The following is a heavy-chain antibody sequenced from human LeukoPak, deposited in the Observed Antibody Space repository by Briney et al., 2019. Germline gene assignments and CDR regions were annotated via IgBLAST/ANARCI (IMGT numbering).Heavy chain of an antibody. V-gene: IGHV1-2*02. D-gene: IGHD3-3*01. CDR1: GYTFTGYY. J-gene: IGHJ4*02. CDR2: INPNSGGT. Sequence: ASVKVSCKASGYTFTGYYMHWVRLAPGQGREWMGWINPNSGGTNYAQKFQGRVTMTRDTSISTAYMELSRLRSDDTAVYYCARDVGSAYYDFWSGYSHFDYWGQGTLVTVSS. CDR3: ARDVGSAYYDFWSGYSHFDY.